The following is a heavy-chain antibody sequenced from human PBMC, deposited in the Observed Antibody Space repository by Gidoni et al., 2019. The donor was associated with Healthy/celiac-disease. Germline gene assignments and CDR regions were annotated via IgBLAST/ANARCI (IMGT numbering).Heavy chain of an antibody. CDR1: GFTFSGSA. Sequence: EVQLVESGGGLVQPGGSLKLSCAASGFTFSGSALHWLRQASGTGLEWVGRIRSKANRYATAYAASVKGRFTISRDDSKNTAYLQMNSLKTEDTAVYYCTSQLYSGYDSYYYYGMDVWGQGTTVTVSS. D-gene: IGHD5-12*01. CDR2: IRSKANRYAT. J-gene: IGHJ6*02. V-gene: IGHV3-73*01. CDR3: TSQLYSGYDSYYYYGMDV.